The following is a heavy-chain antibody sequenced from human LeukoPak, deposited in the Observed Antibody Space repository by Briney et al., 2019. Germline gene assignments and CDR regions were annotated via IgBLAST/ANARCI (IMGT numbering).Heavy chain of an antibody. CDR2: ISWNSSSM. V-gene: IGHV3-9*01. J-gene: IGHJ1*01. CDR3: AKDMDYYDSSGYGWFQH. CDR1: GFTFDDYA. Sequence: GGSLRLSCAASGFTFDDYAMHWVRQAPGTGLEWVSGISWNSSSMGYADSVKGRFTISRDNAKNSLYLQMNSLRAEDTALYYCAKDMDYYDSSGYGWFQHWGQGTLVTVSS. D-gene: IGHD3-22*01.